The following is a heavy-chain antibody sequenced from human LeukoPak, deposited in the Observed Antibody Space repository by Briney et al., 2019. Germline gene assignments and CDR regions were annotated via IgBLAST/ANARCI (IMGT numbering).Heavy chain of an antibody. CDR3: ARVVGNYDFWSGYESGTGHFDY. CDR1: GGSFSGYY. Sequence: SETLSLTCAVYGGSFSGYYWSWIRQPPGKGLEWIGEINHSRSTNYNPSLKSRVTISVATSKNQFSLKLSSVTAADTAVYYCARVVGNYDFWSGYESGTGHFDYWGQGTLVTVSS. CDR2: INHSRST. D-gene: IGHD3-3*01. J-gene: IGHJ4*02. V-gene: IGHV4-34*01.